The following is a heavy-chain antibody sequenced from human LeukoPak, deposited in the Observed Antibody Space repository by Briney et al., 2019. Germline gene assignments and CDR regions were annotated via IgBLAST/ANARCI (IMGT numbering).Heavy chain of an antibody. V-gene: IGHV1-2*02. CDR3: VLAAAGLNWFDP. D-gene: IGHD6-13*01. Sequence: ASVNVSCKASGYTFTGYYMHWVRQAPGQGLEWMGWINPNSGGTNYAQKFQGRVTMTRDTSISTAYVELSRLISDDTALYYCVLAAAGLNWFDPWGQGTLVTVSS. J-gene: IGHJ5*02. CDR1: GYTFTGYY. CDR2: INPNSGGT.